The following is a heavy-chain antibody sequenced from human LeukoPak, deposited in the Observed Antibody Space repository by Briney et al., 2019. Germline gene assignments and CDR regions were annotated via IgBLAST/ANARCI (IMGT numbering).Heavy chain of an antibody. Sequence: DGSSTNYAHSVKGRFTISREKAKNTMYLQMNSLRAEDTAVYYCARAYYDILTGYPEVDYWGQGTLVTVSS. D-gene: IGHD3-9*01. CDR3: ARAYYDILTGYPEVDY. CDR2: DGSST. V-gene: IGHV3-74*01. J-gene: IGHJ4*02.